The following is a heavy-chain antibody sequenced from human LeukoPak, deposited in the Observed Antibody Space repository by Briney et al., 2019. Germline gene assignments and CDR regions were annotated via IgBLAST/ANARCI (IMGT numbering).Heavy chain of an antibody. Sequence: SETLSLTCTASGYSISSGYYWGWIRQPPGKGLEWIGSIYHSGSTYYNPSLKSRVTISVDTSKNQFSLKLSSVTAADTAVYYCARCIVVVVAATIWFDPWGQGTLVTVSS. CDR3: ARCIVVVVAATIWFDP. CDR2: IYHSGST. D-gene: IGHD2-15*01. V-gene: IGHV4-38-2*02. CDR1: GYSISSGYY. J-gene: IGHJ5*02.